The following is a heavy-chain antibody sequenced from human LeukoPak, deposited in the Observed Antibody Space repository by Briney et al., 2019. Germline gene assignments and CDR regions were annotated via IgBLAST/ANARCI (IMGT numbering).Heavy chain of an antibody. D-gene: IGHD5-24*01. J-gene: IGHJ4*02. CDR3: VRHISTNTGYFDS. CDR1: GGSLNGHSYY. Sequence: SETPSLTCTVSGGSLNGHSYYWGWIRQPPGKGLEWLGSVYYDGTSYSNPSLKSRAAVFVDTSRDQFSLDLSFVTAADTALYYCVRHISTNTGYFDSCGQGTLVSVSS. CDR2: VYYDGTS. V-gene: IGHV4-39*01.